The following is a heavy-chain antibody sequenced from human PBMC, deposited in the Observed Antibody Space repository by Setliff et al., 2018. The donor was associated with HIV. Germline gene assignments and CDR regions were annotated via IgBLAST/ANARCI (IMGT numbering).Heavy chain of an antibody. CDR2: VYYSGST. J-gene: IGHJ4*02. CDR3: ARTRAPYFFDF. CDR1: GGSTSSSSYY. Sequence: SETLSLTCSVSGGSTSSSSYYWAWVRQPPGKGPEWIGSVYYSGSTHYNPSLKSRVTISVDTSKNQFSLKLSSVTAADTAVYYCARTRAPYFFDFWGQGAQVTVSS. D-gene: IGHD1-26*01. V-gene: IGHV4-39*01.